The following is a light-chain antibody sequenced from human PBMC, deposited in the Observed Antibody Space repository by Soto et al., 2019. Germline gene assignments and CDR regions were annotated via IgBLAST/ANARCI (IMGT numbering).Light chain of an antibody. CDR3: SSYTSSSTLP. Sequence: QSVLTQPASVSGSPGQSITISCTGTSSDVGGYNYVSWYQQHPGKAPKLMIYDVSNRPSGVSNRFSGSKSGNTASLTISGLQAEDEADYYCSSYTSSSTLPFGTGTEVTVL. V-gene: IGLV2-14*01. J-gene: IGLJ1*01. CDR2: DVS. CDR1: SSDVGGYNY.